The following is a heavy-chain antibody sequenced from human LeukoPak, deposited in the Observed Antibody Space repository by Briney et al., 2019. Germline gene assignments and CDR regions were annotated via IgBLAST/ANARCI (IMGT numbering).Heavy chain of an antibody. CDR2: INHSGST. D-gene: IGHD6-13*01. CDR1: GGSFSGYY. J-gene: IGHJ4*02. CDR3: ARRAAAGTLGFDY. Sequence: PSETLSLTCAVYGGSFSGYYWSWLRQPPGKGLEWIGEINHSGSTNYNPSLKSRVTISVDTSKNQFSLKLSSVTAADTAVYYCARRAAAGTLGFDYWGQGTLVTVSS. V-gene: IGHV4-34*01.